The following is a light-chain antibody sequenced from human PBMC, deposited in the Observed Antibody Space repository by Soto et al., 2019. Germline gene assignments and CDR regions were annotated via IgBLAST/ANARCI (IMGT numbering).Light chain of an antibody. Sequence: QSVLTQPASVSGSPGQSITISCTGTSSDVGSYNLVSWYQQHPGKAPKLMIYEVSKRPSGVSNRFTGSKSGNTASLTISGLQAEDEADYHCCSYAGSSTLGVFGGGTKLT. V-gene: IGLV2-23*02. CDR2: EVS. CDR1: SSDVGSYNL. CDR3: CSYAGSSTLGV. J-gene: IGLJ3*02.